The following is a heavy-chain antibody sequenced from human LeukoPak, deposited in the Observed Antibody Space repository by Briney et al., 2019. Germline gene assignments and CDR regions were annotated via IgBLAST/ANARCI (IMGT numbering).Heavy chain of an antibody. V-gene: IGHV4-34*01. Sequence: SETLSLTCAVYGGSFSGYYWSWIRQPPGKGLEWIGEINHSGSTNYNPSLKSRVTISVDTSKNQFSLKLSSVTAADTAVYYCAISGSVVVPVPFPYYYYYMDVWGKGTTVTVSS. CDR3: AISGSVVVPVPFPYYYYYMDV. CDR2: INHSGST. CDR1: GGSFSGYY. D-gene: IGHD2-2*01. J-gene: IGHJ6*03.